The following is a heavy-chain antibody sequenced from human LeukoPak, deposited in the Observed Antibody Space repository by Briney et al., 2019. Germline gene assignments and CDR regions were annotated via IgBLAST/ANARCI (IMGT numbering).Heavy chain of an antibody. D-gene: IGHD2-2*01. J-gene: IGHJ4*02. CDR2: ISVSGGST. V-gene: IGHV3-23*01. CDR3: AKSGSTIWNY. Sequence: GGTLRLSCAASGFTFSSYGMSWVRQAPGKVLEWVSLISVSGGSTYYADSVKGRFAISRDNSKNTLYLQMNSLRAEDTAIYYCAKSGSTIWNYWGQGTLVTVSS. CDR1: GFTFSSYG.